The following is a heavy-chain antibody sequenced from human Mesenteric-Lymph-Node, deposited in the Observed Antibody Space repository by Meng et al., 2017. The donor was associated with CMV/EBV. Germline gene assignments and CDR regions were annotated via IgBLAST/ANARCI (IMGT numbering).Heavy chain of an antibody. J-gene: IGHJ4*02. Sequence: GGSLRLSCKGSGYSFTNYWIGWVRQMPGKGLEWMGIIYPGDSDTRYSPSFRGQVTISADKSITTAYLQWSSLKASDTAMYYCARQRDGYNSGVDYWGQGTLVTVSS. D-gene: IGHD5-24*01. CDR2: IYPGDSDT. CDR3: ARQRDGYNSGVDY. CDR1: GYSFTNYW. V-gene: IGHV5-51*01.